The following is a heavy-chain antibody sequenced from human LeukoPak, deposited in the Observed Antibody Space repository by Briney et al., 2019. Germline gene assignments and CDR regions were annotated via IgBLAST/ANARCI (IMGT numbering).Heavy chain of an antibody. V-gene: IGHV3-30*04. Sequence: GRSLRLSCAASGFTFSPYAMYWVRQAPGKGLEWVAVISYDGTDKYYADFVKGRFTISRDNSKNTLYLQMNSLRAEDTAVYYCARDGPSDSDRYFDLWGRGTLVTVSS. D-gene: IGHD2-21*02. J-gene: IGHJ2*01. CDR3: ARDGPSDSDRYFDL. CDR1: GFTFSPYA. CDR2: ISYDGTDK.